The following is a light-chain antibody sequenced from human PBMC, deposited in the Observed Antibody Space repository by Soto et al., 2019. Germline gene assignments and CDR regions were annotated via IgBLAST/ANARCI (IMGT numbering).Light chain of an antibody. Sequence: DIQMTQSPSTLSAYVGDRVTITCRASQSISSWLAWYQQKPGKAPKLLIYDASTLESGVPSRFSGSGSGTEFTLNVSSLQPDDFATYYCQQYSSYLYTFGQGTKLEIK. CDR2: DAS. V-gene: IGKV1-5*01. CDR1: QSISSW. CDR3: QQYSSYLYT. J-gene: IGKJ2*01.